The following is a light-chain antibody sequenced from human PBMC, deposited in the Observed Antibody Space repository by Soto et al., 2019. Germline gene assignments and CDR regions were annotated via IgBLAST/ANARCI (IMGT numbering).Light chain of an antibody. Sequence: DIVMTQSPLSLPVTPGEPASISCRSSQSLLHSNGYNYLDWYQQKPGQPPKLLIYWASTRESGVPDRFTGSGSGTDFTLTINSLQAEDVAVYYCQQHYITPITFGQGTRLEIK. CDR1: QSLLHSNGYNY. J-gene: IGKJ5*01. CDR3: QQHYITPIT. CDR2: WAS. V-gene: IGKV4-1*01.